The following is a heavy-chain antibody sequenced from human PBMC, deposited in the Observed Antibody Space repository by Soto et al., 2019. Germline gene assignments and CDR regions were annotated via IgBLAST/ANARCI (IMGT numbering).Heavy chain of an antibody. Sequence: PGGSLRLSCAASLFVVSDNYMSWVRQAPGKGLEWVALIYSGGGTDYAESVKGRFTISRDKSKNTLYLQMNSLKAKDTGIYYCATRMTTAPYWGQGTVVTVSS. CDR2: IYSGGGT. CDR3: ATRMTTAPY. D-gene: IGHD4-17*01. J-gene: IGHJ4*02. V-gene: IGHV3-53*01. CDR1: LFVVSDNY.